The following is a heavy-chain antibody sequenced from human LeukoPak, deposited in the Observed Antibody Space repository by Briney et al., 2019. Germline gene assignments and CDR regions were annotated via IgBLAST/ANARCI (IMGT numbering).Heavy chain of an antibody. CDR3: AKDTGSGYDYFSYYFDY. V-gene: IGHV3-23*01. CDR2: IFGNGDTT. CDR1: GFSFSSYA. Sequence: PGGSLRLSCAASGFSFSSYAMNWVRQAPGKGLEWVSIIFGNGDTTYYADSVKGRFTISRDNSKNTLYLQMNSLRAEDTAVYYCAKDTGSGYDYFSYYFDYWGQGTLVTVSS. J-gene: IGHJ4*02. D-gene: IGHD5-12*01.